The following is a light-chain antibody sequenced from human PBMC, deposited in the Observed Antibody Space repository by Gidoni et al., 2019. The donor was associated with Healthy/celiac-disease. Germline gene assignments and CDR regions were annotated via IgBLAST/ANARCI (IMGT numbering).Light chain of an antibody. Sequence: EIVLTQSPGTLSLSPGERATLSCRASQSVSSSYLAWYPQKPGQAPRLLIDGASSRATGIPDRFSGSGSGTDFTLTISRLEPEDFAVYYCQQYGSSLYTFGQGTKLEIK. V-gene: IGKV3-20*01. CDR1: QSVSSSY. CDR3: QQYGSSLYT. CDR2: GAS. J-gene: IGKJ2*01.